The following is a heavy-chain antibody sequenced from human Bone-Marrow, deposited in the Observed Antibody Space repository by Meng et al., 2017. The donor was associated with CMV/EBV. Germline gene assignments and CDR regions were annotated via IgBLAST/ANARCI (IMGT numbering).Heavy chain of an antibody. CDR3: ARSGFYDFWSGYFYFDY. V-gene: IGHV5-51*01. D-gene: IGHD3-3*01. J-gene: IGHJ4*02. CDR2: IYPDDSDT. Sequence: GGSLRLSCKGSGYSFTSYWIGWVRQMPGKGLEWMGIIYPDDSDTRYSPSFQGQVTISADKSISTAYLQWSSLKASDTAMYYCARSGFYDFWSGYFYFDYWGQGTLVTVSS. CDR1: GYSFTSYW.